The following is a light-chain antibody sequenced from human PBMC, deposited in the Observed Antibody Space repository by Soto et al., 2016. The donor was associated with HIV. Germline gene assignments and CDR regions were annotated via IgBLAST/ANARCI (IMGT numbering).Light chain of an antibody. CDR3: QQYYTTPQVT. CDR1: QGIRNS. V-gene: IGKV1-NL1*01. Sequence: DIQMTQSPSSLSASVGDRVTITCRASQGIRNSLAWYQQKPGKAPKLLLYAASRLESGVPSRFSGSGSGTDYTLSISSLQPEDFATYYCQQYYTTPQVTFGGGTKVQIK. CDR2: AAS. J-gene: IGKJ4*01.